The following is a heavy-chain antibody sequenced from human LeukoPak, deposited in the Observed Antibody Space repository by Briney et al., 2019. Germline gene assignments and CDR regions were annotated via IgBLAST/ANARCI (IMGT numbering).Heavy chain of an antibody. V-gene: IGHV3-9*01. CDR1: GFTFDDYA. D-gene: IGHD6-19*01. Sequence: PGRSLRLSCAASGFTFDDYAMNWVRQAPGKGLEWVSGISWNSGSIGYADSVKGRFTISRDNAKNSLSLQMSGLRAEDTALYYCAKCGASVAGRFDYWGQGTLVTVSS. J-gene: IGHJ4*02. CDR3: AKCGASVAGRFDY. CDR2: ISWNSGSI.